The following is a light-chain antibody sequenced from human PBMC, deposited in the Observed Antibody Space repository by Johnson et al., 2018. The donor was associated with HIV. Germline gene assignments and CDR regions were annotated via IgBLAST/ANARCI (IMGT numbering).Light chain of an antibody. CDR3: GTLDSSLSAGV. CDR1: SSNIGNNY. Sequence: QSVLTQPPSASAAPGQKVIISCSGSSSNIGNNYVSWYQQLPGTAPKLLIYDNNKRPSGIPDRFSGSKSGTSATLGITGLQTGDEADFYCGTLDSSLSAGVFGSGTKGTVL. CDR2: DNN. J-gene: IGLJ1*01. V-gene: IGLV1-51*01.